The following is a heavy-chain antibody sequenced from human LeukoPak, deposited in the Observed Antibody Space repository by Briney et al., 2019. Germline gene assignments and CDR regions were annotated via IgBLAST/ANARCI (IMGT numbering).Heavy chain of an antibody. CDR2: IIPIFGTA. V-gene: IGHV1-69*13. CDR3: ARETYGSGRPLDY. D-gene: IGHD3-10*01. Sequence: SVKVSCKASGGTFSSYAISWVRQAPGQGLEWMGGIIPIFGTANYAQKFQGRVTITADESTSTAYMELSSLRSEDTAVYYCARETYGSGRPLDYWGQGTLVTVSS. J-gene: IGHJ4*02. CDR1: GGTFSSYA.